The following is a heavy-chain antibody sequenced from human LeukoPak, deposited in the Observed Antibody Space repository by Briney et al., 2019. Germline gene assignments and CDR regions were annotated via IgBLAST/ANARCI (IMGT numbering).Heavy chain of an antibody. Sequence: SETLSLTCTVSGGSINSGDYIWTWIRQPPGKGLEWIGYIYYSGSTYYNPSLKSRVTISLDTSKTQFSLRLSSVTAADTAVYYCSRGLRGRSGYYFDSWGQGTLVTVSS. CDR1: GGSINSGDYI. J-gene: IGHJ4*02. CDR2: IYYSGST. CDR3: SRGLRGRSGYYFDS. V-gene: IGHV4-30-4*01.